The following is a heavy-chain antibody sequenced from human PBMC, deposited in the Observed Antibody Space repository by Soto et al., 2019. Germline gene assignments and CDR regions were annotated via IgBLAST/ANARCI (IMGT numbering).Heavy chain of an antibody. D-gene: IGHD3-22*01. V-gene: IGHV3-48*03. J-gene: IGHJ5*02. CDR1: GFSFDTYE. CDR2: ISSSGTVI. CDR3: ASGNPHCIDRSCSGFDT. Sequence: GGSLRLSCTGSGFSFDTYEMNWVRQAPGKGLEWVAYISSSGTVIFYGDSVKGRFTVSRDNSRNSLFLQMHGLSAGDTAIYYCASGNPHCIDRSCSGFDTWGQGTLVTVSS.